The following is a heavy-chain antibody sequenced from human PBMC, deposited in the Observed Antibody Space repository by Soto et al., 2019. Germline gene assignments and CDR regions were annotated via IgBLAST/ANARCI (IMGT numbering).Heavy chain of an antibody. CDR1: GLTFRSYW. D-gene: IGHD2-15*01. CDR3: VKVGVGCSGGSCYSGLYTMDV. J-gene: IGHJ6*02. Sequence: GGSLRLSCAASGLTFRSYWMHWVRQAPGKGLVWVSRINTDGSVAMYVDSVKGRFTISRDNAKNTLYLHMNSLRAEDTAVYYCVKVGVGCSGGSCYSGLYTMDVWGQGT. V-gene: IGHV3-74*03. CDR2: INTDGSVA.